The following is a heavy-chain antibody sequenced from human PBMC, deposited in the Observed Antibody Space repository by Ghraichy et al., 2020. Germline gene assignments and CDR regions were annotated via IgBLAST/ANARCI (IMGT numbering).Heavy chain of an antibody. J-gene: IGHJ4*02. Sequence: SETLSLTCAVYSDSFGGYYWSWVRQSPGKGLEWIGEIYPGGATTYNPSLESRVTLSTGASGRHLSLELRSVTVADSAVYFCVRGRYCGGGGCYPRPSSFDYWGQGSLVTVSS. D-gene: IGHD2-15*01. CDR2: IYPGGAT. V-gene: IGHV4-34*01. CDR3: VRGRYCGGGGCYPRPSSFDY. CDR1: SDSFGGYY.